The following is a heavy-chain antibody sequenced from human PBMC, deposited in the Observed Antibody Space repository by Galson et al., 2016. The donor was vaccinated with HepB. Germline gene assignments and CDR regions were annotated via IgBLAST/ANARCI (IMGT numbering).Heavy chain of an antibody. Sequence: SVKVSCKASGYTFTNYYLHWVRQAPGQGLEWMGIINPSGLSTNYAQKFQGRVTMTRDTSTSTVYMELSSLGSEDTAVYYCAGGGYYSSTSCYFYYGMDVWGQGTTVTVS. D-gene: IGHD2-2*03. J-gene: IGHJ6*02. V-gene: IGHV1-46*01. CDR1: GYTFTNYY. CDR2: INPSGLST. CDR3: AGGGYYSSTSCYFYYGMDV.